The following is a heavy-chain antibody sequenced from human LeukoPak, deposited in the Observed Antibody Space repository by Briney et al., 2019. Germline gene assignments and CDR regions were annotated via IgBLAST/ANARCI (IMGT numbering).Heavy chain of an antibody. D-gene: IGHD4-17*01. CDR3: TRMTTGHDY. Sequence: SETLSLTCAVSGVSFNDYYWSWVRQAPGKGLEWIGEINHSGYTNDSPSLKSRVTISIDTSRKQFSLNLRSVTVADTGIYYCTRMTTGHDYWGQGTLVTASS. V-gene: IGHV4-34*01. CDR2: INHSGYT. J-gene: IGHJ4*02. CDR1: GVSFNDYY.